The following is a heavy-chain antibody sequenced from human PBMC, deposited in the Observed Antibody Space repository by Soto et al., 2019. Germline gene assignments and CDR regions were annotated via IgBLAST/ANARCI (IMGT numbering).Heavy chain of an antibody. Sequence: QITLKESGPTLVKPTQTLTLTCTFSGFSLSTSGVGVGWISQPPGKALEWLALIYWDDDKRYSPSLKSRLTITQDTSKNQVVLTMTNMDPVDTATYYCAHVYGGYDNFDYWGQGTLVTVSS. D-gene: IGHD5-12*01. J-gene: IGHJ4*02. CDR2: IYWDDDK. CDR3: AHVYGGYDNFDY. CDR1: GFSLSTSGVG. V-gene: IGHV2-5*02.